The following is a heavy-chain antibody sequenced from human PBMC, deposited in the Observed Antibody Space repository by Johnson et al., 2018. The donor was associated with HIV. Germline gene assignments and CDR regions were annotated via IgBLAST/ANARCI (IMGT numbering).Heavy chain of an antibody. J-gene: IGHJ3*02. Sequence: QVQLVESGGGVVQPGRSLRLSCAASGFTFSSYGMHWVRQAPGKGLEWVAVIWYDGSNKFYADSVKGRFTISRDNSNNTLYLQMNSLRAEDTALYYCARKESAYCSGGSCGTDAFDIWGQGTMVTVSS. CDR3: ARKESAYCSGGSCGTDAFDI. CDR2: IWYDGSNK. D-gene: IGHD2-15*01. V-gene: IGHV3-30*19. CDR1: GFTFSSYG.